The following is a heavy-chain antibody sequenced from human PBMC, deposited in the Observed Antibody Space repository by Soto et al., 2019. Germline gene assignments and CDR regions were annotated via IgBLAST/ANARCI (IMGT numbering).Heavy chain of an antibody. D-gene: IGHD6-6*01. CDR1: GGSFSGYY. V-gene: IGHV4-34*01. CDR2: INHSGST. CDR3: AREYSSSSYYYYYGRDV. Sequence: SETLSLTCAVYGGSFSGYYWSWIRQPPGKGLEWIGEINHSGSTNYNPSLKSRVTISVDTSKNQFSLKLSSVTAADTAVYYCAREYSSSSYYYYYGRDVWGQGTTVTVSS. J-gene: IGHJ6*02.